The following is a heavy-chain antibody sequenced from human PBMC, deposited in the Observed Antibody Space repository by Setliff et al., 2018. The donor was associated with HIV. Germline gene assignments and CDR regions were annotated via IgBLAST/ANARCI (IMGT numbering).Heavy chain of an antibody. CDR2: INPNSGGT. CDR1: GYTFTGYY. J-gene: IGHJ2*01. Sequence: ASVKVSCKASGYTFTGYYMHWVRQAPGQGLEWMGWINPNSGGTNYAQKFQGRVTMTRDTSISTAYMELSGLRSDDTAVYYCARDDHYYDSGSYYSDWYFDLWGRGTLVTVSS. V-gene: IGHV1-2*02. CDR3: ARDDHYYDSGSYYSDWYFDL. D-gene: IGHD3-10*01.